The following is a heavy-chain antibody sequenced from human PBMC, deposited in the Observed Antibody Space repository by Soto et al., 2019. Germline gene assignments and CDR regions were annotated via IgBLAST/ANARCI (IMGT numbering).Heavy chain of an antibody. D-gene: IGHD3-16*01. Sequence: GGSLRLSCAASGFTFSNAWMSWVRQAPGKGLEWVGRIRSNIDGATTAYAAPVKGRFTISRDESKNTVDLQMNSLITEDTAVYYCTTDWGSGTHYARAFDVWGQGTMVTVSS. V-gene: IGHV3-15*01. J-gene: IGHJ3*01. CDR3: TTDWGSGTHYARAFDV. CDR1: GFTFSNAW. CDR2: IRSNIDGATT.